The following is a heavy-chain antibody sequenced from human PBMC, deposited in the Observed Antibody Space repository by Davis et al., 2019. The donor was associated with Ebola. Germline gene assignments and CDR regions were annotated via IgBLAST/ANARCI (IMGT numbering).Heavy chain of an antibody. Sequence: GGSLRLSCAASGFTVSTSYMSWVRQAPGKGLEWVSVIYSVGRTFYADSVKGRFTITRDNSKNTVYLQMNSLRAEDTAVYYCARWGAKGQQLVPYWGQGTLVTVSS. CDR1: GFTVSTSY. CDR2: IYSVGRT. D-gene: IGHD6-13*01. J-gene: IGHJ4*02. CDR3: ARWGAKGQQLVPY. V-gene: IGHV3-66*01.